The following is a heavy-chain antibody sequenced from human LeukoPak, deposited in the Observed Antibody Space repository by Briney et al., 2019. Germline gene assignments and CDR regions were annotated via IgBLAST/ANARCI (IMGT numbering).Heavy chain of an antibody. CDR2: INHSGST. CDR3: ASQGLRTFDY. CDR1: GGSFSGYY. V-gene: IGHV4-34*01. Sequence: SETLSLTCAVYGGSFSGYYWSWIRQPPGKGLEWIGEINHSGSTNYNPSLKSRVTISVDTSKNQFSLKLSSVTAADTAVYYCASQGLRTFDYWGQGTLVTASS. J-gene: IGHJ4*02.